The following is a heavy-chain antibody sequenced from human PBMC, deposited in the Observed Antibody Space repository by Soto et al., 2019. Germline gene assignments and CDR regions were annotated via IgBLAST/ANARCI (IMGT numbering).Heavy chain of an antibody. J-gene: IGHJ4*02. D-gene: IGHD3-9*01. CDR3: ARGGPLRYFDWSPHYFDH. CDR2: INPSGGST. Sequence: QVQLVQSGAEVKKPGASVKVSCKASGYTFTSYYMHWVRQAPGQGLEWMGIINPSGGSTSYAQKLQGRVTMTRDASTSTVYMELSRLRSEDTAVYYCARGGPLRYFDWSPHYFDHWGQGTLVTVSS. V-gene: IGHV1-46*03. CDR1: GYTFTSYY.